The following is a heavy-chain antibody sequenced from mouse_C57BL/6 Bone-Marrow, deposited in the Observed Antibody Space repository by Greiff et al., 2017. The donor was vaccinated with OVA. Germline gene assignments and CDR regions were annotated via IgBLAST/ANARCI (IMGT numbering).Heavy chain of an antibody. J-gene: IGHJ4*01. V-gene: IGHV1-72*01. CDR2: IDPNSGGT. D-gene: IGHD2-4*01. Sequence: QVQLQQPGAELVKPGASVKLSCKASGYTFTSYWMPWVQQRPGRGLEWIGRIDPNSGGTKYNEKFKSKATLTVDKPSSPAYMQLSSLTSEDSAVYYCAREADYDGGYAMDYWGQGTSVTVSS. CDR1: GYTFTSYW. CDR3: AREADYDGGYAMDY.